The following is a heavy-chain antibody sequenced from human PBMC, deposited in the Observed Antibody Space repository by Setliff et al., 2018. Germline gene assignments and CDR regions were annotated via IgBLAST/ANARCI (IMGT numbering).Heavy chain of an antibody. CDR1: GFTFTTAW. D-gene: IGHD3-10*01. CDR2: IKSDVDGGTA. J-gene: IGHJ4*02. CDR3: TTVGLRGPFG. V-gene: IGHV3-15*01. Sequence: GGSLRLSCAASGFTFTTAWMTWVRQAPGKGLEWVGRIKSDVDGGTAHYAAPVEGRFTISRDDSKTALYLQMDNMKTEDTAVYYCTTVGLRGPFGWGQGTLVTVSS.